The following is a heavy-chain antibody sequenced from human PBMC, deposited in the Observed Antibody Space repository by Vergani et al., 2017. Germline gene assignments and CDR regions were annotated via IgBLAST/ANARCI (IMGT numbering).Heavy chain of an antibody. Sequence: EVQLLESGGGLMQPGGSLRLSCAASGFTFSTYDMTWVRQAPGKGLEWVSAISGSGGRAYYADSVKGRFTISRDNSENTLYLQMNNLRAEDTAVYYCASGLRFLEWLLTDAFDIWGQGTMVTVSS. CDR2: ISGSGGRA. V-gene: IGHV3-23*01. D-gene: IGHD3-3*01. CDR3: ASGLRFLEWLLTDAFDI. CDR1: GFTFSTYD. J-gene: IGHJ3*02.